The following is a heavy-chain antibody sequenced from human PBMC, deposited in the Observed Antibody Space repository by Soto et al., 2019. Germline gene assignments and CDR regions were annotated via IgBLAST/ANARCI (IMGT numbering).Heavy chain of an antibody. CDR1: GFTFGNYA. Sequence: GGSLRLSCRASGFTFGNYAMAWVRQAPGKGLEWVSGISASGGRTYYADSAKGRFTISRDNSNNTLYLQMSSLRAEDTAVYYCAKDLEVLSARFESWGQGALVTVS. CDR2: ISASGGRT. CDR3: AKDLEVLSARFES. J-gene: IGHJ4*02. V-gene: IGHV3-23*01. D-gene: IGHD2-15*01.